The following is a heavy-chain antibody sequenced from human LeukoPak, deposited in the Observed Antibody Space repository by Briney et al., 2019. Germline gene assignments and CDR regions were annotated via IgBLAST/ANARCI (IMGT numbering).Heavy chain of an antibody. CDR2: INTDGSST. CDR1: GFTFSSYW. V-gene: IGHV3-74*01. J-gene: IGHJ6*03. D-gene: IGHD3-10*01. CDR3: ARDFGEWTHYYYYYYMDV. Sequence: GGSLRLSCAASGFTFSSYWMHWVRQAPGKGLVWVSRINTDGSSTSYADSVKGRFTISRDNAKNTLYLQTNSLRAEDTAVYYCARDFGEWTHYYYYYYMDVWGKGTTVTVSS.